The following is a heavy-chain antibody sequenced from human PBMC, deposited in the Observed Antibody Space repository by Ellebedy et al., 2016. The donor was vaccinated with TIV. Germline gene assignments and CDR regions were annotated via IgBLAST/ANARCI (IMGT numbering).Heavy chain of an antibody. D-gene: IGHD3/OR15-3a*01. CDR3: VRGEGWTDY. CDR2: IKPDGREK. CDR1: GFTFSGYW. Sequence: GESLKISXAASGFTFSGYWMTWVRQAPGKGLEWVDNIKPDGREKYYVDSVKGRFTISRDYAKNSLYLEMNSLRPEDTAVYYCVRGEGWTDYWGQGTVVTVSS. V-gene: IGHV3-7*04. J-gene: IGHJ4*02.